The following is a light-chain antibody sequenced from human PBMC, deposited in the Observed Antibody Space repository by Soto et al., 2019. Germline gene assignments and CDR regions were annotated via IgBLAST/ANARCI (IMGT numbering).Light chain of an antibody. J-gene: IGKJ2*01. CDR1: QDINVY. V-gene: IGKV1-39*01. CDR3: QHGYVAPYN. CDR2: SAS. Sequence: DIQMTQSPSSVSASIGHTVTITCRASQDINVYLNLYQQKPGEVPKLLIYSASSLHSGVPSRFTGSGSETDFTLTIRSLQPEDFATYYCQHGYVAPYNFGQGTKVDIK.